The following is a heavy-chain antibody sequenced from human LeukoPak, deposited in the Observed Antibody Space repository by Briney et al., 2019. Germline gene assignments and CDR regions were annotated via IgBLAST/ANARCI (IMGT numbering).Heavy chain of an antibody. V-gene: IGHV3-30*03. Sequence: GRSLRLSCAASGFTFSSYGMHWVRQAPGKGLEWVAVISYDGSNKYYADSVKGRFTISRDISKNTLYLQMNSLRPEDTAVYYCARGATVTTVLSYFDYWGQGTLVTVSS. J-gene: IGHJ4*02. D-gene: IGHD4-17*01. CDR1: GFTFSSYG. CDR2: ISYDGSNK. CDR3: ARGATVTTVLSYFDY.